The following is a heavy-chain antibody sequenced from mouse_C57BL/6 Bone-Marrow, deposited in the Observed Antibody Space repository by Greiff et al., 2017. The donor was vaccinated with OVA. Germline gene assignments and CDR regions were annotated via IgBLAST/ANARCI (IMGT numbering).Heavy chain of an antibody. V-gene: IGHV1-64*01. CDR2: IHPNSGST. D-gene: IGHD2-4*01. Sequence: QVQLKQPGAELVKPGASVKLSCKASGYTFTSYWMHWVKQRPGQGLEWIGMIHPNSGSTNSNEKFKSKATLTVDKSSSTAYMQLSSLTSEDSAVYYCARPYDYDRDYYAMDYWGQGTSVTVSS. J-gene: IGHJ4*01. CDR1: GYTFTSYW. CDR3: ARPYDYDRDYYAMDY.